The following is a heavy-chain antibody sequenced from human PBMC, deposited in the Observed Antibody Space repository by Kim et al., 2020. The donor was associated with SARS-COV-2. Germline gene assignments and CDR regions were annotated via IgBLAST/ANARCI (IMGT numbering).Heavy chain of an antibody. Sequence: RTGYADSVKGPFTISRDNAKNTLYLQMNSLRVEDTAVYYCTRGYGSETNYWGQGSLVIVST. CDR2: RT. CDR3: TRGYGSETNY. V-gene: IGHV3-74*01. D-gene: IGHD3-10*01. J-gene: IGHJ4*02.